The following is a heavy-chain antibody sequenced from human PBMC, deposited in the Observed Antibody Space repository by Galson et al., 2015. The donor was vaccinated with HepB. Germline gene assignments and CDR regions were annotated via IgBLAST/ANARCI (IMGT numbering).Heavy chain of an antibody. Sequence: QSGAEVKKPGESLKISCTGSGSSFTSYWIGWVRQMPGKGLEWMGIIYPGDSDTRYSPSFQGQVTISADKSISTAYLQWSSLKASDTAMYYCARPLRSLTMVRGVHFAPDAFDIWGQGTMVTVSS. CDR2: IYPGDSDT. J-gene: IGHJ3*02. CDR3: ARPLRSLTMVRGVHFAPDAFDI. CDR1: GSSFTSYW. V-gene: IGHV5-51*01. D-gene: IGHD3-10*01.